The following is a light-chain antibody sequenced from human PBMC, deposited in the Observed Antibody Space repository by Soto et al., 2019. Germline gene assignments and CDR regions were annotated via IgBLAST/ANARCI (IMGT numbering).Light chain of an antibody. Sequence: QSVLTQPASVSGSPGQSITISCTGTSSDVGVYNYVSWYQQHPGKAPKLMIYEVSTRPSGVSNRFSGSKSGNTASLTISGLHAEDEADYYYSSYTSTSNPCVFVGGTHLTVL. V-gene: IGLV2-14*01. CDR3: SSYTSTSNPCV. CDR1: SSDVGVYNY. CDR2: EVS. J-gene: IGLJ3*02.